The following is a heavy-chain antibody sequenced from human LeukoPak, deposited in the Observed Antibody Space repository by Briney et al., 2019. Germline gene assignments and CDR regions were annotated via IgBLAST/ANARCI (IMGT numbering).Heavy chain of an antibody. CDR1: GGSISSHY. CDR2: IYHSGST. V-gene: IGHV4-59*11. Sequence: SETLSLTCTVSGGSISSHYWSWIRQPPGKGLEWIGYIYHSGSTYYNPSLKSRVTISVDRSKNQFSLKLSSVTAADTAVYYCARIPSGEDCSSTSCYYFDYWGQGTLVTVSS. CDR3: ARIPSGEDCSSTSCYYFDY. J-gene: IGHJ4*02. D-gene: IGHD2-2*01.